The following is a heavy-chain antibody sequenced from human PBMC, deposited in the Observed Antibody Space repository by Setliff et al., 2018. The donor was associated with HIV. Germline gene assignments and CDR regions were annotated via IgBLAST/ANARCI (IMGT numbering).Heavy chain of an antibody. D-gene: IGHD6-19*01. V-gene: IGHV1-18*01. J-gene: IGHJ4*02. CDR3: ARDSNMVAVAGSWRSGGGH. CDR1: GYTFTSYG. Sequence: GASVKVSCKASGYTFTSYGISWVRQAPGQGLEWMGWISAYNGNTNYAQKLQGRVTMTTDTSTSTAYMELRSLRSDDTAVYYWARDSNMVAVAGSWRSGGGHWGQGTLVTVSS. CDR2: ISAYNGNT.